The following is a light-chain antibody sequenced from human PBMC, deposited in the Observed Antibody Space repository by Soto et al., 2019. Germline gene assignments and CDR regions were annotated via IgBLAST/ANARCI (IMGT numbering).Light chain of an antibody. V-gene: IGKV1-9*01. Sequence: IQLTQSPSSLSASVGDRFTITCRASQGISSYLAWYQQKPGKAPKLLIYAASTLQSGVPSRFSGSGSGTDFTLTISSRQPEDFATYYCQQLNSYPPAFGGGTKVEIK. CDR1: QGISSY. J-gene: IGKJ4*01. CDR2: AAS. CDR3: QQLNSYPPA.